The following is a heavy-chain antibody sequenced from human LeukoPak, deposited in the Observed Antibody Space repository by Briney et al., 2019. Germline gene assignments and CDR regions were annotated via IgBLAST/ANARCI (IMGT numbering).Heavy chain of an antibody. CDR2: ISGRGSTI. V-gene: IGHV3-48*03. CDR3: ARDYYDNSGRFDY. CDR1: GFTFSSYE. D-gene: IGHD3-22*01. J-gene: IGHJ4*02. Sequence: PGGSLRLSCAASGFTFSSYEMNWVRQVPGKGLEWVSYISGRGSTIYYADSVKGRFTISRDNAKNSLYLQMNSLRAEDTAVYYCARDYYDNSGRFDYWGQGTLATVSS.